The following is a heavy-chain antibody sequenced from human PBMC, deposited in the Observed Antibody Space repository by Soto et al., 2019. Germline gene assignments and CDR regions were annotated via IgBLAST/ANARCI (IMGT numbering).Heavy chain of an antibody. Sequence: GGSLRLSCECSGFTFTSYSMNWFRQAPGQGLKWLSFISSSSSIIYYADSVKGRFTISRDNAQNSLYLQMNSLRGEDTAVYYCARGPSSVYCGGDCSPDAFDIWGQGTMVTVSS. J-gene: IGHJ3*02. D-gene: IGHD2-21*02. CDR2: ISSSSSII. V-gene: IGHV3-48*01. CDR1: GFTFTSYS. CDR3: ARGPSSVYCGGDCSPDAFDI.